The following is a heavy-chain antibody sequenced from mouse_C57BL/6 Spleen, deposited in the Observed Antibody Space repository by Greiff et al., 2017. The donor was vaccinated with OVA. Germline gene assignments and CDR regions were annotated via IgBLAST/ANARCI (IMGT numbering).Heavy chain of an antibody. CDR2: ISYDGSN. Sequence: EVKLMESGPGLVKPSQSLSLTCSVTGYSITSGYSWNWIRQFPGNTLEWMGYISYDGSNNYNQSLKNRISITRDTSKNQFFLKLNSVTTEDTATYYDARDIYPFHLDYWGQGTTLTVSS. CDR3: ARDIYPFHLDY. V-gene: IGHV3-6*01. D-gene: IGHD2-1*01. J-gene: IGHJ2*01. CDR1: GYSITSGYS.